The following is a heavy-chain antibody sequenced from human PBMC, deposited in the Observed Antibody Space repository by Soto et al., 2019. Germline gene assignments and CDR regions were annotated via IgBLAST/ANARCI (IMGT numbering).Heavy chain of an antibody. CDR3: TRDREVVAATPGRGYFQH. CDR2: IRSKAYGGTT. Sequence: GGSLRLSCTASGFTFGDYAMSWFRQAPGKGLEWVGFIRSKAYGGTTEYAASVKGRFTISRDDSKSIAYLQMNSLKTEDTAVYYCTRDREVVAATPGRGYFQHWGQGTLVTVSS. CDR1: GFTFGDYA. J-gene: IGHJ1*01. D-gene: IGHD2-15*01. V-gene: IGHV3-49*03.